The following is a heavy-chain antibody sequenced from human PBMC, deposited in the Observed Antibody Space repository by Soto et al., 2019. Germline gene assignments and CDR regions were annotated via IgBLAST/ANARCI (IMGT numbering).Heavy chain of an antibody. Sequence: EVQLVQSGAEVKKPGESLRISCKGSGYTLTSYWISWVRQMPGKGLEWMGRIDPSDSYTNDSPSFQGHVTISADKSINTAYLQWSSLKASDTAMYYCARDTGDGGQFDYWGQGTLVTVSS. V-gene: IGHV5-10-1*01. CDR2: IDPSDSYT. CDR1: GYTLTSYW. CDR3: ARDTGDGGQFDY. D-gene: IGHD1-1*01. J-gene: IGHJ4*02.